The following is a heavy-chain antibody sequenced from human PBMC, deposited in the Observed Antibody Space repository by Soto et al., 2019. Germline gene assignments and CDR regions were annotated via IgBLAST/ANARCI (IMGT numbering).Heavy chain of an antibody. D-gene: IGHD2-21*02. J-gene: IGHJ6*04. CDR2: IYYSGSV. CDR3: ARGSFVTHYCYYRMDV. Sequence: KTSETPSLTCAVCSDSISRSHWLTWVRQSPGKGLEWLGDIYYSGSVYYNPSLRSRISISMDKSNNQFSLNLSSVTAADTAVYYCARGSFVTHYCYYRMDVWGKGTPVTVSS. CDR1: SDSISRSHW. V-gene: IGHV4-4*02.